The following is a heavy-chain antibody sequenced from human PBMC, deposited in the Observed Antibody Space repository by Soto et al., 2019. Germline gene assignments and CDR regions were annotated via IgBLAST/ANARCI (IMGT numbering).Heavy chain of an antibody. CDR1: GFSLSTSGVG. Sequence: QITLRESGPTLVKPTQTLTLTCTFSGFSLSTSGVGVGWIRQPPGKALEWLALIYWNGDERYSPSLKSRLTIPKGTSKNPVVLKMTNMDPSDPATYYRGHNVFSPQKIGYWGPGTLVTVSS. J-gene: IGHJ4*02. CDR3: GHNVFSPQKIGY. CDR2: IYWNGDE. D-gene: IGHD2-8*01. V-gene: IGHV2-5*01.